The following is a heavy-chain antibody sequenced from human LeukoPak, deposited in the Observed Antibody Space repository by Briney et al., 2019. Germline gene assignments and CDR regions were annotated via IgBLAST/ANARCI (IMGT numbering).Heavy chain of an antibody. V-gene: IGHV1-2*02. CDR1: GYTFTGYY. Sequence: ASVKVSCKASGYTFTGYYIQWVRHAPGQGLEGMGWISPNSGGTKYEQKFQGRVTMTRDTSITTAYMELSRLRSDDTAVYYCARVGTTGTRGVDMDYWGQGTLVTVSS. CDR2: ISPNSGGT. J-gene: IGHJ4*02. D-gene: IGHD1-1*01. CDR3: ARVGTTGTRGVDMDY.